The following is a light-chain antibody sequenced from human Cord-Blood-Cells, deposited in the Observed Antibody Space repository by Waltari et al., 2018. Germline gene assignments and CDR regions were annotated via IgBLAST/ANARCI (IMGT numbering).Light chain of an antibody. J-gene: IGKJ4*01. Sequence: EIVLTQSLATLSLSPGERATLSCRASQSVSSYLAWYQQNPGQAPRLLIYDASNRATGIPARFSGSGSGTDFTLTISSLEPEDFAVYYCQQRSNWPPLTFGGGTKVEIK. CDR1: QSVSSY. CDR3: QQRSNWPPLT. V-gene: IGKV3-11*01. CDR2: DAS.